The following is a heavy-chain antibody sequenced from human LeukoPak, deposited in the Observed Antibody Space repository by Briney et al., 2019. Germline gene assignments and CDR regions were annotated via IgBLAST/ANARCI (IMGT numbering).Heavy chain of an antibody. Sequence: GGSLRLSCAASGFTFSSYSMNWVRQAPGKELEWVSAISGSGGSTYYADSVKGRFTISRDNSKNTLYLQMNSLRAEDTAVYYCAKGVWFGELSLFDYWGQGTLVTVSS. V-gene: IGHV3-23*01. CDR3: AKGVWFGELSLFDY. D-gene: IGHD3-10*01. J-gene: IGHJ4*02. CDR2: ISGSGGST. CDR1: GFTFSSYS.